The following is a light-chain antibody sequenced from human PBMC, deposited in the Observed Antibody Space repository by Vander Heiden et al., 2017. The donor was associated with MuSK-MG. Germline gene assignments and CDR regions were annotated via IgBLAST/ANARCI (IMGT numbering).Light chain of an antibody. J-gene: IGKJ3*01. Sequence: DIQMTQSPSSLSASVGDRVTITCQASQSISSYLNWYQQKPGKAPKLLIYAASSLQRGVPSRFSGSGYWRDFTLTISSRQPEDFAAYYCQQNDSTPLFTFGRGTKVDIK. CDR2: AAS. CDR3: QQNDSTPLFT. V-gene: IGKV1-39*01. CDR1: QSISSY.